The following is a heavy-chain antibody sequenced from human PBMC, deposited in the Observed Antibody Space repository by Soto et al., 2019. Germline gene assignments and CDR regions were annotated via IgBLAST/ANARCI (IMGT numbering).Heavy chain of an antibody. V-gene: IGHV3-30*18. Sequence: QVQLVESGGGVVQPGRSLRLSCAASGFTFSSYGMHWVRQAPGKGLEWVAVISYDGSNKYYADSVKGRFTISRDNSKNTLYLQMNSLRAEDTAVYYCAKDYGSTSCYFPSYWGQGTLVTVSS. CDR2: ISYDGSNK. CDR1: GFTFSSYG. D-gene: IGHD2-2*01. CDR3: AKDYGSTSCYFPSY. J-gene: IGHJ4*02.